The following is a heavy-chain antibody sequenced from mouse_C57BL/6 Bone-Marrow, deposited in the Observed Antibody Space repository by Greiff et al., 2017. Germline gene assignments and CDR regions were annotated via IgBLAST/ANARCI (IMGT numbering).Heavy chain of an antibody. D-gene: IGHD1-1*01. CDR2: ISSGGSYT. Sequence: EVQLVESGGDLVKPGGSLKLSCAASGFTFSSYGMSWVRQTPDKRLEWVATISSGGSYTYSPDSVKGRFTISRDNAKNTLYLQMSSLKSEDTAMYYCATYYGSSDYAMDYWGQGTSVTVSS. J-gene: IGHJ4*01. CDR1: GFTFSSYG. V-gene: IGHV5-6*01. CDR3: ATYYGSSDYAMDY.